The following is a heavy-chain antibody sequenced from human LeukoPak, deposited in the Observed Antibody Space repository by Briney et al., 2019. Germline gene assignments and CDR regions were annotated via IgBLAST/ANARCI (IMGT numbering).Heavy chain of an antibody. Sequence: PGGSLRLSCAASGFTFRSYWMSWVRQAPGKGLEWVANIKQDGSERYYVDSVKGRFTISRDNAKNSLYLQMNSLRAEDTAVYYCARDRTYYDFWSGHSYYYYGMDVWGQGTTVTVSS. CDR3: ARDRTYYDFWSGHSYYYYGMDV. CDR1: GFTFRSYW. J-gene: IGHJ6*02. CDR2: IKQDGSER. V-gene: IGHV3-7*03. D-gene: IGHD3-3*01.